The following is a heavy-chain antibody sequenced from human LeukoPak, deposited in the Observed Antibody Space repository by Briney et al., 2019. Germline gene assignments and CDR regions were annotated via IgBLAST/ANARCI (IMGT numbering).Heavy chain of an antibody. CDR2: IIPIFGTA. CDR3: ARGTSYYYYYMDV. Sequence: SVKVSCKASGGTFSSYAISWVRQAPGQGLEWMGGIIPIFGTANYAQKFQGRVKITTDESTSTAYMELSSLRSEDTAVYYCARGTSYYYYYMDVWGKGTTVTVSS. V-gene: IGHV1-69*05. CDR1: GGTFSSYA. J-gene: IGHJ6*03.